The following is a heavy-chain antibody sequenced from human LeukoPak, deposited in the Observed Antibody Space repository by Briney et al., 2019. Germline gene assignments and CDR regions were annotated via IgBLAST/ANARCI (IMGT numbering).Heavy chain of an antibody. D-gene: IGHD2-15*01. CDR3: ARVGGGKGASDY. V-gene: IGHV1-46*01. Sequence: ASVKVSCKASGYTFTSYYMHWVRQAPGQGLEWMGIINPSGGSTTYAQKFQGRVTMTSDTSTSTVYMELSSLRSEDTAVYYCARVGGGKGASDYWGQGTLVTVSS. CDR2: INPSGGST. CDR1: GYTFTSYY. J-gene: IGHJ4*02.